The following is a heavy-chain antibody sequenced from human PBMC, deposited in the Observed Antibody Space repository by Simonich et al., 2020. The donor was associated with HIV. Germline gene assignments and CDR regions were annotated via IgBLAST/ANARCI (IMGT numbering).Heavy chain of an antibody. CDR1: GFTFSTYS. J-gene: IGHJ2*01. CDR2: IMICGSVI. CDR3: ARDWYFDL. V-gene: IGHV3-48*01. Sequence: EVQLVESGGGLIQPGGYLRLSCAASGFTFSTYSMNWVRQAPGNGLECVSYIMICGSVIYYADSGKGRFTISRDNAKNSLYLRMNGLRAEDTAVYYCARDWYFDLWGRGTLVTVSS.